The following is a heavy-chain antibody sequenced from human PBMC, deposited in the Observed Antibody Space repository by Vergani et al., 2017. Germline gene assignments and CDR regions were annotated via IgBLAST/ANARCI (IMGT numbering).Heavy chain of an antibody. CDR1: GGSISSYY. V-gene: IGHV4-59*01. CDR3: ARAYNYGHTSYYYYYMDV. J-gene: IGHJ6*03. CDR2: IYYSGST. D-gene: IGHD5-18*01. Sequence: QVQLQESGPGLVKPSETLSLTCTVSGGSISSYYWSWIRQPPGKGLEWIGYIYYSGSTNYNPSLKSRVTISVDTSKNQFSLKLSSVTAADTAVYYCARAYNYGHTSYYYYYMDVWGKGTTVTVSS.